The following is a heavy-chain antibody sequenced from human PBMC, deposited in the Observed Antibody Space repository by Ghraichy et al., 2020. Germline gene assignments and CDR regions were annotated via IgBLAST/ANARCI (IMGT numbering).Heavy chain of an antibody. Sequence: LTCAASGFTVSSHYMSWVRQAPGKGLEWVSIIYSGGSTYYADSVKGRFTISRDNSKNTLYLQMNSLRAEDTAVYYCASSPHYYDSSGFYAFDIWGHGTMVTVSS. CDR1: GFTVSSHY. D-gene: IGHD3-22*01. J-gene: IGHJ3*02. CDR2: IYSGGST. V-gene: IGHV3-53*01. CDR3: ASSPHYYDSSGFYAFDI.